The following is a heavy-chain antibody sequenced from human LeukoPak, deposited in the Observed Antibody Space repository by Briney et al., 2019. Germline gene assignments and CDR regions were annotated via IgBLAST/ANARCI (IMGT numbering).Heavy chain of an antibody. CDR2: IYYSGST. J-gene: IGHJ4*02. CDR1: GGSISSYY. Sequence: SETLSLTCTVSGGSISSYYWSWIRQPPGKGLEWIGYIYYSGSTNYNPSLKSRVTISVDTSKNQFSLKLSSVTAADTAVYYCARGGYYYGSGRKLRPTGYFDYWGQGTLVTVSS. V-gene: IGHV4-59*01. CDR3: ARGGYYYGSGRKLRPTGYFDY. D-gene: IGHD3-10*01.